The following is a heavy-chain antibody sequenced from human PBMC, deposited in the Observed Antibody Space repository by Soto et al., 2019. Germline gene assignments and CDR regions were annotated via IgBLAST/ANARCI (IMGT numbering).Heavy chain of an antibody. D-gene: IGHD3-22*01. CDR2: TSCNSIYI. J-gene: IGHJ4*02. Sequence: GGSLRLSCAASGFTFSSYYMYWVRQAPGKGLEWVAFTSCNSIYITYGDSVTRRLTISRDNAKISVHLQMNTMRAEDTAVCYCASPYESSVCWGQSPVASVSS. CDR1: GFTFSSYY. V-gene: IGHV3-21*05. CDR3: ASPYESSVC.